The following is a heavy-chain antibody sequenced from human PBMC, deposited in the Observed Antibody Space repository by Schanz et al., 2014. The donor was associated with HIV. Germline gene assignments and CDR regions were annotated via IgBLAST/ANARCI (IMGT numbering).Heavy chain of an antibody. V-gene: IGHV1-18*01. D-gene: IGHD5-18*01. CDR1: GYSFTNFD. CDR3: AREYSTWDRHFDY. J-gene: IGHJ4*02. CDR2: ISAHNGDT. Sequence: QVLLVQSGTEVKKPGASVKVSCKASGYSFTNFDVSWVRQAPGQGLEWMGWISAHNGDTNYAQKFQGRITLTPDSPTNTAYLELRSLTSDDTAVYYCAREYSTWDRHFDYWGQGTLVTVSP.